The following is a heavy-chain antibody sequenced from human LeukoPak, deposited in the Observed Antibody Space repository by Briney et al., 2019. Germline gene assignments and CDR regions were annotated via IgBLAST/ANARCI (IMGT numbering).Heavy chain of an antibody. CDR1: GFTFSSYA. V-gene: IGHV3-23*01. J-gene: IGHJ4*02. D-gene: IGHD2-8*01. CDR3: AKLGDIVLMVYAFYFDY. CDR2: ISGSGGST. Sequence: HPGGSLRLSCAASGFTFSSYAMSWVRQAPGKGLEWVSAISGSGGSTYYADSVKGRFTISRDNSKNTRYLQMNSLRAEDTAVYYCAKLGDIVLMVYAFYFDYWGQGTLVTVSS.